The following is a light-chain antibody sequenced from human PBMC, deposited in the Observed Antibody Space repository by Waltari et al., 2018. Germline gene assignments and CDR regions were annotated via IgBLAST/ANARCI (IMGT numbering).Light chain of an antibody. J-gene: IGLJ1*01. Sequence: QSALTQPHSVSGSPGQSVTISCTGIGSDVAGYSYVSWYQHHPGKAPKLILYDVTERPSGVPDRFSGSKSGNTASLSISGLQAEDEADYYCCSYAGSYTYVFASGTKVTVL. CDR1: GSDVAGYSY. CDR2: DVT. V-gene: IGLV2-11*01. CDR3: CSYAGSYTYV.